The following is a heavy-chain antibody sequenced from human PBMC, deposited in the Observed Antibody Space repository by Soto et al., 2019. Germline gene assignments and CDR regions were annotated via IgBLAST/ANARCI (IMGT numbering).Heavy chain of an antibody. V-gene: IGHV1-18*04. Sequence: ASVKVSCKASGYTFTSYGISWVRQAPGQGLEWMGWISAYNGNTNYAQKLQGRVTMTTDTSTSTAYMELRSLRSDDTAVYYCARIGTYYDILTGYYMPRHVWGQGXTVTVSS. J-gene: IGHJ6*02. CDR2: ISAYNGNT. CDR3: ARIGTYYDILTGYYMPRHV. CDR1: GYTFTSYG. D-gene: IGHD3-9*01.